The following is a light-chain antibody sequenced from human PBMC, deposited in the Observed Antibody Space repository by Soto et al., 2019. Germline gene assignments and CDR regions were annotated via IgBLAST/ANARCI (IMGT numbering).Light chain of an antibody. CDR1: QGISNY. V-gene: IGKV1-27*01. CDR2: AAS. Sequence: DIQMTQSPSSLSASVGXRVNITCRASQGISNYLAWYQQKPGKVPTLLIYAASTLQAGVPSRFSGSGSGTDFTLTISSLQPEDVATYYCQKYNSAPPLTFGGGTK. J-gene: IGKJ4*01. CDR3: QKYNSAPPLT.